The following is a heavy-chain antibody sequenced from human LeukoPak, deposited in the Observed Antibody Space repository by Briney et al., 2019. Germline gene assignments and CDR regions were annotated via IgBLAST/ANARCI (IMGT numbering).Heavy chain of an antibody. CDR3: AKDTLAAAGRYYYYGMDV. CDR2: ISWNSGSI. V-gene: IGHV3-9*01. Sequence: PGRSLRLSRAASGFTFDDYAMHWVRQAPGKGLEWVSGISWNSGSIGYADSVKGRFTISRDNAKNSLYLQMNSLRAEDTALYYCAKDTLAAAGRYYYYGMDVWGQGTTVTVSS. J-gene: IGHJ6*02. D-gene: IGHD6-13*01. CDR1: GFTFDDYA.